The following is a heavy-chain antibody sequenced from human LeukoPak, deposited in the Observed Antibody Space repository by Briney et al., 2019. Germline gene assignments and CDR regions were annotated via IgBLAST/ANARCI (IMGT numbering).Heavy chain of an antibody. CDR2: IIPIRGIA. CDR3: ARVLGIVATIGDYFDY. V-gene: IGHV1-69*02. CDR1: GGTFSSYT. J-gene: IGHJ4*02. Sequence: SVKVSCKASGGTFSSYTISWVRQAPGQGLEWMGRIIPIRGIANYAQKGQGRGTISADKSTSTAYMELSSLRSEDTAVYCCARVLGIVATIGDYFDYWGQGTLVTVSS. D-gene: IGHD5-12*01.